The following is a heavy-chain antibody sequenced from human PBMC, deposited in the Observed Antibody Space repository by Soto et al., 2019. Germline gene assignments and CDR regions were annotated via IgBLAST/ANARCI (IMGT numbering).Heavy chain of an antibody. D-gene: IGHD1-20*01. CDR1: GFTFNSYA. CDR3: AKSIGYNWNVDYY. CDR2: ISGSGGTT. J-gene: IGHJ4*02. Sequence: GGSLRLSCAASGFTFNSYAMSWVRQAPGKGLQWVSGISGSGGTTYYADSVKGRFTISRDNSKNTLYLQMNSLRAEDTAVYYCAKSIGYNWNVDYYRGQGTLVTVSS. V-gene: IGHV3-23*01.